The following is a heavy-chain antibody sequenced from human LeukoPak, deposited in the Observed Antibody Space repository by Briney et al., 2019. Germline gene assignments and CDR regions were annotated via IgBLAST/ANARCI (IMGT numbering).Heavy chain of an antibody. CDR2: ISGSGGST. CDR1: GFTFSSYA. V-gene: IGHV3-23*01. CDR3: AKDSTAGSYYYYYMDV. D-gene: IGHD4-17*01. J-gene: IGHJ6*03. Sequence: GGSQRLSCAASGFTFSSYAMSWVRQAPGNGLEWVSAISGSGGSTYYADSVKGRFTISRDNSKNTLYLQMNSLRAEDTAVYYCAKDSTAGSYYYYYMDVWGKGTTVTVSS.